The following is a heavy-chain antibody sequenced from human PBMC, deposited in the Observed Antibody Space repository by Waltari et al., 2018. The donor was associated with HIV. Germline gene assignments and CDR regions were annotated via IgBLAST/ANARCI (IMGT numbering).Heavy chain of an antibody. V-gene: IGHV4-59*01. J-gene: IGHJ6*02. CDR1: GGSISSYY. CDR2: IYYSGST. Sequence: QVQLQESGPGLVKPSETLSLTCPVSGGSISSYYWSWIRQPPGKGLEWIGYIYYSGSTNYNPPPKSRVTISVDTSKNQFSLKLSSVTAADTAVYYCARDSRIVGASYYYYYGMDVWGQGTTVTVSS. CDR3: ARDSRIVGASYYYYYGMDV. D-gene: IGHD1-26*01.